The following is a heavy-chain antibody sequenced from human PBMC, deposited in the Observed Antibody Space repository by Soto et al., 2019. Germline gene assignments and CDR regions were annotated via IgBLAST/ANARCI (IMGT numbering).Heavy chain of an antibody. CDR3: AREMAWEAAAGAVFDY. D-gene: IGHD6-13*01. J-gene: IGHJ4*02. CDR2: IWYDGSNK. V-gene: IGHV3-33*01. Sequence: QVQLVESGGGVVQPGRSLRLSCAASGFTFSSYGMHWVRQAPGKGLEWVAVIWYDGSNKYYADSVKGRFTISRDNSKNPLYLQMNSLRAEDTAVYYCAREMAWEAAAGAVFDYWGQGTLVTVSS. CDR1: GFTFSSYG.